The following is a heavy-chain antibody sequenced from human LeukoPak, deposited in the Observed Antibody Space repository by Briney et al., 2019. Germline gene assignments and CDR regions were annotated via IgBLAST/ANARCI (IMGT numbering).Heavy chain of an antibody. CDR3: AKDHYRNRLRFLEWLSRGGY. CDR1: GFTFSSYG. J-gene: IGHJ4*02. Sequence: PGGSLRLSCAASGFTFSSYGMHWVRQAQGQGLEWVAFIRYDGSNKYYAYSGKVRFTISRDTSKNKMYLQMNSLRAEDTAVYYCAKDHYRNRLRFLEWLSRGGYWGQGTLVTVSS. CDR2: IRYDGSNK. V-gene: IGHV3-30*02. D-gene: IGHD3-3*01.